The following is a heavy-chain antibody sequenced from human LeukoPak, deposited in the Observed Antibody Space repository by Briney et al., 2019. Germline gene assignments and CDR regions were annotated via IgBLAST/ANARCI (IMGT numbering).Heavy chain of an antibody. J-gene: IGHJ4*02. D-gene: IGHD2-15*01. Sequence: ASVNASCKASGYTFTSYGISWVRQAPGQGLEWMGWIGAYNTNTNYAQKLQGRVTMTTDTSTSTAYMELRSLRSDDTAVYYCARDGPPIYCSGDTCCAEDWGQGTLVTVSS. CDR3: ARDGPPIYCSGDTCCAED. CDR1: GYTFTSYG. V-gene: IGHV1-18*01. CDR2: IGAYNTNT.